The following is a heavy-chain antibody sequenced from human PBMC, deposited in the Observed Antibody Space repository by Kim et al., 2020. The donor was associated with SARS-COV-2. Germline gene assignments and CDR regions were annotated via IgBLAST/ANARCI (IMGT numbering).Heavy chain of an antibody. Sequence: PSLKSRLTITKDTSKNQVVLTMTNMDPVDTATYYCAHLPLYGGNVGAFDIWGQGTMVTVSS. CDR3: AHLPLYGGNVGAFDI. V-gene: IGHV2-5*01. D-gene: IGHD4-17*01. J-gene: IGHJ3*02.